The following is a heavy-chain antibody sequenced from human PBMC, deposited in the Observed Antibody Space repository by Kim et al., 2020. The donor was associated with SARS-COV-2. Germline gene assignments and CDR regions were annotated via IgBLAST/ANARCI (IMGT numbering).Heavy chain of an antibody. J-gene: IGHJ4*02. Sequence: YPASVKGRFTLTRANANNSLYLRRNSLRAEDTAVYYCARGTYGDYQVVDYWGQGTLVTVSS. V-gene: IGHV3-11*05. D-gene: IGHD4-17*01. CDR3: ARGTYGDYQVVDY.